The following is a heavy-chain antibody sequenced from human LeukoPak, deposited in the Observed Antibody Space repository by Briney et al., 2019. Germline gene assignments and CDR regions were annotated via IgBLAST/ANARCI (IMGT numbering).Heavy chain of an antibody. Sequence: ASVTVSCKASGYTFTSYGISWVRQAPGQGLERMGWISAYNGNTNYAQKLQGRVTVTTDTSTSTAYMELRSLRSDDTAVYYCAREGGVDIVATIFGVYYYYGMDVWGQGTTVTVSS. CDR1: GYTFTSYG. V-gene: IGHV1-18*01. CDR3: AREGGVDIVATIFGVYYYYGMDV. CDR2: ISAYNGNT. D-gene: IGHD5-12*01. J-gene: IGHJ6*02.